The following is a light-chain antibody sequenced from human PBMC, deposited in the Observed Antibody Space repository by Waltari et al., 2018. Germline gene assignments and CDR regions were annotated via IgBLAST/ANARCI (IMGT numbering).Light chain of an antibody. CDR3: CSYVGSSTWV. CDR1: SSDVGSYNL. J-gene: IGLJ3*02. Sequence: QSALTQPASVSGSPGQSITISCTGTSSDVGSYNLVSWDQQHPGKAPKLMMYEVSKRPSGVSNRFSGSKSANTASLTISGLQAEDEADYHCCSYVGSSTWVYGGGTKLTVL. CDR2: EVS. V-gene: IGLV2-23*02.